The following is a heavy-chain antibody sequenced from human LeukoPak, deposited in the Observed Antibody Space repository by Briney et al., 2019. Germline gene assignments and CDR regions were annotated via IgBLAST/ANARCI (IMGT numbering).Heavy chain of an antibody. D-gene: IGHD2-2*01. CDR1: GYTFTGYY. CDR3: ARVPIVVVPAEWTDY. V-gene: IGHV1-2*02. CDR2: INPNSGGT. J-gene: IGHJ4*02. Sequence: ASVKVSCKASGYTFTGYYMHWVRQAPGQGLEWMGWINPNSGGTNYAQKFQGRVTMTRDTSISTAYMELSRPRSDDTAVYYCARVPIVVVPAEWTDYWGQGTLVTVSS.